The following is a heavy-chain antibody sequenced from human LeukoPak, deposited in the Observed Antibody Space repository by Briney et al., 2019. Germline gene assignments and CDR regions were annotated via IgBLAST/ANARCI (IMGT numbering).Heavy chain of an antibody. CDR1: GGSISSYY. Sequence: PSETLSLTCTVSGGSISSYYWSWIRQPPGKGLEWIGEINHSGSTNYNPSLKSRVTISVDTSKNQFSLKLSSVTAADTAVYYCASQLLWFGESLDAFDIWGQGTMVTVSS. V-gene: IGHV4-34*01. CDR2: INHSGST. D-gene: IGHD3-10*01. J-gene: IGHJ3*02. CDR3: ASQLLWFGESLDAFDI.